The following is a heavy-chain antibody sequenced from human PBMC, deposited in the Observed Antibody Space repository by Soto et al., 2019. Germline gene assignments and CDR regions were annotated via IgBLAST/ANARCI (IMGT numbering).Heavy chain of an antibody. CDR2: IYNTGTT. CDR1: GASISSYY. J-gene: IGHJ5*02. D-gene: IGHD3-16*01. CDR3: ANLPTWGAAAFAP. Sequence: SETLSLTCTVSGASISSYYWSWIRQPPGKGLEWIAYIYNTGTTKYNPSLKSRVTISEDTSKNQFSLKLTSVTAADTAVYYCANLPTWGAAAFAPWGQGTLVTVSS. V-gene: IGHV4-4*08.